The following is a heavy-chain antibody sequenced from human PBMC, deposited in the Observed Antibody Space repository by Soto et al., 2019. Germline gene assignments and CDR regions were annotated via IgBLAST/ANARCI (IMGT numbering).Heavy chain of an antibody. J-gene: IGHJ6*02. V-gene: IGHV1-69*01. CDR2: IIPIFSSR. CDR3: ARGETDLGV. CDR1: RDTFNKYA. Sequence: QVRLVQSGAEVKKPGSSVKVSCKTSRDTFNKYAFNWVRQAPGQGLEWMGWIIPIFSSRNYAEKFQGRVTITADDSTSTAYMELRSLRFEDTAVYYCARGETDLGVWGQGTTVTVSS. D-gene: IGHD2-21*02.